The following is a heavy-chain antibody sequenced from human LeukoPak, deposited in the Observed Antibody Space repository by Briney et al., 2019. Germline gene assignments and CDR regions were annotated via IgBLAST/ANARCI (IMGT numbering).Heavy chain of an antibody. J-gene: IGHJ4*02. CDR3: ASSGGYCSSTSCLLDY. Sequence: GESLKISCKGSGYSFTSYWIGWVRQMPGKGLEWMEIIYPGDSDTRYSPSFQGQVTISADKSISTAYLQWSSLKASDTAMYYCASSGGYCSSTSCLLDYWGQGTLVIVSS. V-gene: IGHV5-51*01. CDR1: GYSFTSYW. D-gene: IGHD2-2*01. CDR2: IYPGDSDT.